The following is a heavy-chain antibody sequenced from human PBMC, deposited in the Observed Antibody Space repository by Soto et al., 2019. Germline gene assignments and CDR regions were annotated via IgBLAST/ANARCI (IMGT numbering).Heavy chain of an antibody. V-gene: IGHV3-21*06. D-gene: IGHD3-16*01. CDR2: ISSSSAYI. CDR3: ARDGLTFGGD. Sequence: EVHLVEAGGGLVKPGESLTLSCAASGFTFGSFTLNWVRQAPGKGLEWVSSISSSSAYIYYAESVKGRFTISRDTARSTLSLQMNSLRLDDTAVYFCARDGLTFGGDWGQGTLVAVSS. J-gene: IGHJ4*02. CDR1: GFTFGSFT.